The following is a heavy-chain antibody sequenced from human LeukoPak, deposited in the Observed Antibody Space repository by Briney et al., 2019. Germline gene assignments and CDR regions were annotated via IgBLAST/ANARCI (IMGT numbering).Heavy chain of an antibody. CDR2: ITSSSGYI. V-gene: IGHV3-21*01. Sequence: GGSLRLSCAASGFTFNSFAMSWVRQAPGKGLEWISSITSSSGYIYSADSAKGRFTISRDNAKNSLYLEMNSLRVEDTAVYYCARGSGAAAYWGQGTLVTVSS. CDR3: ARGSGAAAY. J-gene: IGHJ4*02. CDR1: GFTFNSFA. D-gene: IGHD2-15*01.